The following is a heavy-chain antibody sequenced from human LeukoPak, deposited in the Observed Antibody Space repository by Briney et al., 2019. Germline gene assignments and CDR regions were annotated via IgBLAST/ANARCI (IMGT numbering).Heavy chain of an antibody. D-gene: IGHD3-22*01. CDR2: IYWDDDR. Sequence: GPTLVNPTQTLTLTCTFSGFSLNTRGVGVGWIRQPPGRALEWLALIYWDDDRRYSPSLKSRLTITKDTSKNQVVLTMTNMDPADTATYFCAHRKNYYDSSVFDNWGQGTLVTVSS. V-gene: IGHV2-5*02. J-gene: IGHJ4*02. CDR1: GFSLNTRGVG. CDR3: AHRKNYYDSSVFDN.